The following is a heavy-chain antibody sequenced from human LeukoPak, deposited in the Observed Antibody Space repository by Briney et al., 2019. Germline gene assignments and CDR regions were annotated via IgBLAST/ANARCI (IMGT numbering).Heavy chain of an antibody. CDR1: GYSISSGYY. CDR3: ASPLVVATIH. D-gene: IGHD5-12*01. CDR2: IYHSGST. Sequence: SETLSLTCTVSGYSISSGYYWGWIRQPPGKGLEWIGSIYHSGSTYYNPSLKSRVTISVDTSKNQFPLKLSSVTAADTAVYYCASPLVVATIHWGQGTLVTVSS. J-gene: IGHJ4*02. V-gene: IGHV4-38-2*02.